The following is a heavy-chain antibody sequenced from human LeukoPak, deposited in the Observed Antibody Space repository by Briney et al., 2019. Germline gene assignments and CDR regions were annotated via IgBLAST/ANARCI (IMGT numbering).Heavy chain of an antibody. J-gene: IGHJ4*02. CDR1: GGSISSYY. CDR2: IYYSGST. Sequence: SETLSLTCTVSGGSISSYYWSWIRQPAGKGLEWVGYIYYSGSTNYNPSLRSRATISIDTSKSQFSLKLSSVTAADTAVYYCARGARAGYNLEPFDYWGQGTLVTVSS. CDR3: ARGARAGYNLEPFDY. V-gene: IGHV4-59*08. D-gene: IGHD5-24*01.